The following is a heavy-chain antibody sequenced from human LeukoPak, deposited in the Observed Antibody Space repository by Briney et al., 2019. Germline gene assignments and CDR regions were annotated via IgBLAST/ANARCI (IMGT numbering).Heavy chain of an antibody. D-gene: IGHD2-2*01. Sequence: SETLSLTCTVSGGSISSYYWSWIRQPAGKVLESIGRIYTSGSTNYNPSLKSRVTMSVDTSKNQFSLKLTSVTAADTAVYYCARTYCSTTSCYYNWFDPWGQGTLVTVSS. CDR2: IYTSGST. J-gene: IGHJ5*02. CDR3: ARTYCSTTSCYYNWFDP. V-gene: IGHV4-4*07. CDR1: GGSISSYY.